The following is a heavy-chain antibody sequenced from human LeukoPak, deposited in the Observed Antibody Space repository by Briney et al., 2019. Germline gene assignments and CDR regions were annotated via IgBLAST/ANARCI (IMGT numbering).Heavy chain of an antibody. CDR1: GFTFSSYA. CDR3: ATYDSSGYYLADY. D-gene: IGHD3-22*01. CDR2: INGSGGST. V-gene: IGHV3-23*01. Sequence: GGSLRLSCAASGFTFSSYAMSCVRQAPGKGLEWGSAINGSGGSTYYADSVKGRFTISRDNSKNTLYLQMNKLRAEDTAVYYCATYDSSGYYLADYWGQGTLVTVSS. J-gene: IGHJ4*02.